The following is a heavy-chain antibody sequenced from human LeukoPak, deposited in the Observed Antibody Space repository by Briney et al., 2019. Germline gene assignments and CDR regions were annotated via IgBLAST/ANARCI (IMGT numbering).Heavy chain of an antibody. J-gene: IGHJ5*02. CDR3: AMQVGIYGDYNNWFDP. CDR1: GGSISSYH. V-gene: IGHV4-59*08. Sequence: SETLSLTCTVSGGSISSYHWNWVRQPPGKELEWIGNVNYSGSTRYNPSLKRRATMSLDSSKNQFSLRLTSVTAADMAVYYCAMQVGIYGDYNNWFDPWGQGARVTVSS. D-gene: IGHD4-17*01. CDR2: VNYSGST.